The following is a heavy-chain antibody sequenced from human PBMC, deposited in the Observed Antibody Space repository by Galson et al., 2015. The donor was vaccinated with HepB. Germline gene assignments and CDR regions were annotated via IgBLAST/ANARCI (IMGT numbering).Heavy chain of an antibody. CDR2: ISSYNGNT. CDR3: ARDWTVTSGRWFDP. D-gene: IGHD4-17*01. CDR1: GYTFTSYG. V-gene: IGHV1-18*01. Sequence: SVKVSCKASGYTFTSYGISWVRQAPGQGLEWMGWISSYNGNTNYAQKFQGRVTMTTDASASTAYMELRSLRSDDTAVYYCARDWTVTSGRWFDPWGQGTLVTVSS. J-gene: IGHJ5*02.